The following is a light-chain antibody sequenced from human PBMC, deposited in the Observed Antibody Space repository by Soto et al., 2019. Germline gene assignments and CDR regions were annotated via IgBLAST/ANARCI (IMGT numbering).Light chain of an antibody. CDR2: DAS. CDR1: QSISSW. CDR3: QQYNSYSPT. J-gene: IGKJ1*01. V-gene: IGKV1-5*01. Sequence: DIQMTQSPSTLSASVGDRVTITCRASQSISSWLAWYQQKPGKAPKLLIYDASSLESGVPSRFSGSGSATEFTLTISSLQPADFATNSCQQYNSYSPTFGQGTKVEIK.